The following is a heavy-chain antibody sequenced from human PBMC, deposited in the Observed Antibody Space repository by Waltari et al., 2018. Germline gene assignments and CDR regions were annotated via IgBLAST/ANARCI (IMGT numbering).Heavy chain of an antibody. J-gene: IGHJ4*02. CDR2: ISGTTSYI. CDR3: ARGVVDS. CDR1: GFTFSNYG. Sequence: EVQLVESGGGLVKPGGSLSVPCAASGFTFSNYGMNWVRQAPGKGLEWVSSISGTTSYIYYADSVRGRFTISRDNAKNSLFLQMNSLRAEDTAVYYCARGVVDSWGQGTLVTVSS. V-gene: IGHV3-21*01.